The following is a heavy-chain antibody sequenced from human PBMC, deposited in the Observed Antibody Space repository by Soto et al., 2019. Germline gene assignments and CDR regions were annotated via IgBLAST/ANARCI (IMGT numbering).Heavy chain of an antibody. V-gene: IGHV5-51*01. Sequence: GESLKISCKGSGYIFTNYWIGWVRQVPGKGLEWMGIIYPGDSNTRYSPSFQGQVTISADKSISTAYLQGSSLKASDTAMYYCARQGYCSSTACYTVDYWGQGTLVTVSS. CDR2: IYPGDSNT. J-gene: IGHJ4*02. CDR3: ARQGYCSSTACYTVDY. D-gene: IGHD2-2*02. CDR1: GYIFTNYW.